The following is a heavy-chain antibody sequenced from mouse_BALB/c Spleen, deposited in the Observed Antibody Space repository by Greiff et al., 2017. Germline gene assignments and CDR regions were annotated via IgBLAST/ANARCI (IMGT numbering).Heavy chain of an antibody. CDR3: ARRGYGSSYDYFDY. Sequence: VQLQQSAAELARPGASVKMSCKASGYTFTSYTMHWVKQRPGQGLEWIGYINPSSGYTEYNQKFKDKTTLTADKSSSTAYMQLSSLTSEDSAVYYCARRGYGSSYDYFDYWGQGTTLTVSS. CDR1: GYTFTSYT. CDR2: INPSSGYT. V-gene: IGHV1-4*02. J-gene: IGHJ2*01. D-gene: IGHD1-1*01.